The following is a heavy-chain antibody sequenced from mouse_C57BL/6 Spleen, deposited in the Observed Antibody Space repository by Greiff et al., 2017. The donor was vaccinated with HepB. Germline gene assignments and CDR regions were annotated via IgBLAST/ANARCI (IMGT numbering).Heavy chain of an antibody. D-gene: IGHD2-5*01. CDR2: IDPSDSET. Sequence: QVQLQQPGAELVRPGSSVKLSCKASGYTFTSYWMHWVKQRPIQGLEWIGNIDPSDSETHYNQKFKDKATLTVDKSSSTAYMQLSSLTSEDSAVYYCARRGYSNYFDYWGQGTTHTVSS. CDR3: ARRGYSNYFDY. CDR1: GYTFTSYW. J-gene: IGHJ2*01. V-gene: IGHV1-52*01.